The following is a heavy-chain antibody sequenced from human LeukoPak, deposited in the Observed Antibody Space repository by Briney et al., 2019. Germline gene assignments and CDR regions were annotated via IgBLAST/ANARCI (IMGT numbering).Heavy chain of an antibody. CDR2: ISSSSSYI. J-gene: IGHJ6*02. CDR1: GFTFSSYS. Sequence: GGALRLSCAASGFTFSSYSMNWVRQAPGKGLEWVSSISSSSSYIYYADSVKGRFTISRDNAKNSLYLQMNSLRAEDTAVYYCARRITMVRGEDYYGMDVWGQGTTVTVSS. CDR3: ARRITMVRGEDYYGMDV. V-gene: IGHV3-21*01. D-gene: IGHD3-10*01.